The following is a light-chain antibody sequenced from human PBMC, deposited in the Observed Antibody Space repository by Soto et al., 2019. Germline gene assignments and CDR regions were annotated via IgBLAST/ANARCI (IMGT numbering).Light chain of an antibody. Sequence: DIQMTQSPSSLSASVGDRVTITCRASQNIRVYLNWYQKKPGKAPKPLIHAASSLHSGVPSTFSCSGSGTDFALTISSLQPEDFATYYCHQTATNPWTFAQGTKVDIK. V-gene: IGKV1-39*01. CDR1: QNIRVY. J-gene: IGKJ1*01. CDR3: HQTATNPWT. CDR2: AAS.